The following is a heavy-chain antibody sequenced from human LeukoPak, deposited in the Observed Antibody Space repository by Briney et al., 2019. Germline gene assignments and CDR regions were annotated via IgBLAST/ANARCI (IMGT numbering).Heavy chain of an antibody. J-gene: IGHJ6*03. D-gene: IGHD3-9*01. CDR2: IYTSGST. V-gene: IGHV4-61*02. CDR3: ATAPERYDMLTGSVYYHYYMDV. CDR1: GGSISSVSHY. Sequence: SETLSLTCTVSGGSISSVSHYWNWIRQPAGKGLEWIGRIYTSGSTNYNPSLKSRVTISVEPSKNQFSLKLNSVTAADTAVYYCATAPERYDMLTGSVYYHYYMDVWGKGTTVAISS.